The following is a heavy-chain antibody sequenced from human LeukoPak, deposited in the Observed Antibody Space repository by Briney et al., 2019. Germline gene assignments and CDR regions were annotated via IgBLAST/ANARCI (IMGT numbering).Heavy chain of an antibody. V-gene: IGHV3-15*01. CDR2: IKTKIDGGTT. CDR1: GFTFSDAW. CDR3: TAYHSGSCYY. J-gene: IGHJ4*02. D-gene: IGHD1-26*01. Sequence: GGSLRLAFASSGFTFSDAWMSWVRQAPWKGLEWVGRIKTKIDGGTTDYAAPVKGRFTISREYSKKTLYLQMNSLETEYTAVYYCTAYHSGSCYYWGQGKLVTVS.